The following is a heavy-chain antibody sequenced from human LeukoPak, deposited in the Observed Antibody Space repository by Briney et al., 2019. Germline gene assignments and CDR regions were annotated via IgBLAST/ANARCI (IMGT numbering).Heavy chain of an antibody. V-gene: IGHV4-38-2*02. J-gene: IGHJ5*02. CDR2: IYHSGST. D-gene: IGHD3-22*01. CDR1: GYSISSGYY. CDR3: ARDKTGLYDSSGYYLP. Sequence: SETLSLTCTVSGYSISSGYYWGWIRQPPGKGPEWIGSIYHSGSTYYNPSLKSRVTISVDTSKNQFSLKLSSVTAADTAVYYCARDKTGLYDSSGYYLPWGQGTLVTVSS.